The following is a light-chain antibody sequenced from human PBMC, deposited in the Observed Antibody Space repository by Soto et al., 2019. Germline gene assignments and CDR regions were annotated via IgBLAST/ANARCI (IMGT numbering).Light chain of an antibody. CDR2: KAS. CDR3: QQYNSSPLT. Sequence: DIQMTQSPSTLSASVGDRVAITCRASQSISTWLAWYQQKPGKAPKILIYKASNLESGVPSRFSGSGSGTEFTLTISSLQPDDLATYYCQQYNSSPLTFGGGTKVEIK. CDR1: QSISTW. V-gene: IGKV1-5*03. J-gene: IGKJ4*01.